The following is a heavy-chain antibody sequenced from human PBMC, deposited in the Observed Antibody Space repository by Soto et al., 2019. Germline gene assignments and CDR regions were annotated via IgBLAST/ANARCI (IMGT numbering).Heavy chain of an antibody. CDR1: GFTFSSHS. J-gene: IGHJ3*02. CDR2: ISTGSTYK. Sequence: EGSLRLSCVTSGFTFSSHSMNWVRQAPGKGLEWVSSISTGSTYKYYADSVKGRFTITRDNAKNSLYLQMNSLRAEDTAVYFCARDRNHYDTSGYGVLDIWGQGTVVTVSS. V-gene: IGHV3-21*06. D-gene: IGHD3-22*01. CDR3: ARDRNHYDTSGYGVLDI.